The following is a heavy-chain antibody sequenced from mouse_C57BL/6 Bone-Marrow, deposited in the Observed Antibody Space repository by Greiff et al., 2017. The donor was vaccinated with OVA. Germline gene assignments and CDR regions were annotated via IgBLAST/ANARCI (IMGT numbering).Heavy chain of an antibody. J-gene: IGHJ4*01. CDR3: ARDDRTIGGYAMDY. CDR1: GFTFSSYA. Sequence: EVLLVESGGGLVKPGGSLKLSCAASGFTFSSYAMSWVRQTPEKRLEWVATISDGGSYTYYPDNVKGRFTISRDNAKNNLYLQMSHLKSEDTAMYYCARDDRTIGGYAMDYWGQGTSVTVSS. CDR2: ISDGGSYT. D-gene: IGHD1-1*02. V-gene: IGHV5-4*01.